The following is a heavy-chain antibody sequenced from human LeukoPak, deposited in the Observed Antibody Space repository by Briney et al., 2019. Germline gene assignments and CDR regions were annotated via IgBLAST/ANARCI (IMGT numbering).Heavy chain of an antibody. Sequence: GGSLRLSCAASGFTFSGSAMHWVRQASGKGLEWVGRIRSKANSYATAYAASVKGRFTISRDDSKNTAYLQMNSLKTEDTAVYYCTRHSWSSDAFDIWGQGTMVTVTS. V-gene: IGHV3-73*01. CDR2: IRSKANSYAT. CDR1: GFTFSGSA. J-gene: IGHJ3*02. CDR3: TRHSWSSDAFDI. D-gene: IGHD3-3*01.